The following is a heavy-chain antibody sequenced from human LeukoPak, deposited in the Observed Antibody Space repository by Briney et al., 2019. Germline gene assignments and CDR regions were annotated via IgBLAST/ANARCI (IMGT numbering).Heavy chain of an antibody. J-gene: IGHJ4*02. D-gene: IGHD3-10*01. Sequence: GGSVKVSCKASGYTFTGYYMHWVRQAPGKGLEWMGRINSNSGGTNYAQKFQGRVTMTRDTSISTAYMELSRLRSDDTAVYYCARLYGSGSYYNFHYFDYWGQGTLVTVSS. CDR3: ARLYGSGSYYNFHYFDY. CDR2: INSNSGGT. V-gene: IGHV1-2*06. CDR1: GYTFTGYY.